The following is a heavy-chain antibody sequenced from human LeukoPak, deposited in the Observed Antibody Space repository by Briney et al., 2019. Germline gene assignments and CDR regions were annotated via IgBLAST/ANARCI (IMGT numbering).Heavy chain of an antibody. CDR3: ARGDMVRSHRIYCYYYGMDV. D-gene: IGHD3-10*01. CDR2: INHSGST. V-gene: IGHV4-34*01. CDR1: GGSFSGYY. Sequence: SETLSLTCAVYGGSFSGYYWSWIRQPPGKGLEWIGEINHSGSTNYNPSLKSRVTISVDTSKNQFSLKLSSVTAADTAVYYCARGDMVRSHRIYCYYYGMDVWGKGTTVTVSS. J-gene: IGHJ6*04.